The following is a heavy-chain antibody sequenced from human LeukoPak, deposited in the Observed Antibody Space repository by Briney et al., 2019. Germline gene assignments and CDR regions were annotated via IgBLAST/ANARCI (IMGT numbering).Heavy chain of an antibody. Sequence: SGPTLVKLTQTLTLTCTFSGFSLSTSGVGVGWIRQPPGKALEWLALIYWDDDKRYSPSLKSRLTITKDTSKNQVVLTMTNMNPVDTATYYCARFSGYQNWFDPWGQGTLVTVSS. V-gene: IGHV2-5*02. CDR3: ARFSGYQNWFDP. CDR1: GFSLSTSGVG. J-gene: IGHJ5*02. D-gene: IGHD5-12*01. CDR2: IYWDDDK.